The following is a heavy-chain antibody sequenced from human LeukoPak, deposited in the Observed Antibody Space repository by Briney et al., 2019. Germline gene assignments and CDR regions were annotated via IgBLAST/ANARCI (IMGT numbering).Heavy chain of an antibody. V-gene: IGHV4-34*01. D-gene: IGHD3-22*01. CDR2: INHSGST. CDR1: GGSFSGYY. CDR3: ATLGEYYDSSGYYYN. Sequence: SETLSLTCAVYGGSFSGYYWSWIRQPPGKGLEWIGEINHSGSTYYNPSLESRVTISVDSSKNQFSLKLTSVTAADTAVYYCATLGEYYDSSGYYYNWGQGTLVTVSS. J-gene: IGHJ4*02.